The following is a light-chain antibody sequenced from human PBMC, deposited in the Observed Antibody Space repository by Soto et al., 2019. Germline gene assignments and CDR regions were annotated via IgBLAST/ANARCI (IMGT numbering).Light chain of an antibody. Sequence: DIQMTQSPSTLSASVGDRVTITCRASQSISNWLAWYQQKPGKAPKLLIYKASSLESGVPSRFSGSGSGTEFTVTISSLQPDDFATYYCQQYNGTFGQGTKLEIK. CDR1: QSISNW. J-gene: IGKJ2*01. V-gene: IGKV1-5*03. CDR3: QQYNGT. CDR2: KAS.